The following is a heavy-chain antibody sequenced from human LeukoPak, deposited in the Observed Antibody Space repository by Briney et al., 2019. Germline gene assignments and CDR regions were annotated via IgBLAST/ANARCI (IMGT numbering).Heavy chain of an antibody. Sequence: GGSLRLSCAASGFNFDDYAMHWVRQTPGKGLEWVAATSSSDAGTYHADSVRGRFTISRDNSKNTLYLQMNSLRAEDAAVYFCAKAPVTSCRGAYCYPFDSWGQGTLVTVSS. CDR3: AKAPVTSCRGAYCYPFDS. CDR2: TSSSDAGT. CDR1: GFNFDDYA. D-gene: IGHD2-21*01. V-gene: IGHV3-23*01. J-gene: IGHJ4*02.